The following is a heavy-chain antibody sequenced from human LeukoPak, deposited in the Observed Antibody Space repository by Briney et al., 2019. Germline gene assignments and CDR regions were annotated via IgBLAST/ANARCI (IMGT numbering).Heavy chain of an antibody. Sequence: GGSLRLSCAASGFTFTGYEMNWVRQAPGKGLEWVSSISSTGSTMYYADSVKGRFTISRDNAKNSLYLQMNSLRAEDTSVYYCARAAYMVRGVIITPPFDYWGQGALVAVSS. CDR2: ISSTGSTM. CDR1: GFTFTGYE. J-gene: IGHJ4*02. V-gene: IGHV3-48*03. CDR3: ARAAYMVRGVIITPPFDY. D-gene: IGHD3-10*01.